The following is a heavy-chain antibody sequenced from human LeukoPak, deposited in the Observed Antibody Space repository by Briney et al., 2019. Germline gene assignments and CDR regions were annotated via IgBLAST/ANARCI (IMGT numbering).Heavy chain of an antibody. CDR1: GFTFSSYG. D-gene: IGHD6-19*01. CDR3: AKAGAGKDYYYYGMDV. Sequence: GGSLRLSCAASGFTFSSYGMHWVRQAPGKGLEWVAVISYDGSNKYHADSVKGRFTISRDNSKNTLYLQMNSLRAEDTAVYYCAKAGAGKDYYYYGMDVWGQGTTVTVSS. V-gene: IGHV3-30*18. CDR2: ISYDGSNK. J-gene: IGHJ6*02.